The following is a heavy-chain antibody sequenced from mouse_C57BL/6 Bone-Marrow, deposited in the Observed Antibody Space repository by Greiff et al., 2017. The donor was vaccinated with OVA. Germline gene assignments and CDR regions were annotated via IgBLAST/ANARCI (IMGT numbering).Heavy chain of an antibody. CDR2: INPSTGGT. CDR1: GYSFTGYY. CDR3: ASSFTTVVAKDFDY. J-gene: IGHJ2*01. V-gene: IGHV1-42*01. D-gene: IGHD1-1*01. Sequence: VQLKQSGPELVKPGASVKISCKASGYSFTGYYMNWVKQSPEQSLEWIGEINPSTGGTTYNQKFKAKATLTVDKSSSTAYMQLRSLTSEDSAVYYSASSFTTVVAKDFDYWGQGTTLTVSS.